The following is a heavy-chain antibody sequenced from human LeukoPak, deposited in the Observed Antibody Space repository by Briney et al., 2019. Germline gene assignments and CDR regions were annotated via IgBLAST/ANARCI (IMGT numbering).Heavy chain of an antibody. Sequence: SETLSLICTVSGASISSHYWSWIRQPAGKRLEWIGRMYTSGSTNYNPSLKSRVTMSVDTSKNQFSLKVTSVTAADTAVYYCARDGSDYYDSSGYSTYWGQGILVTVSS. V-gene: IGHV4-4*07. D-gene: IGHD3-22*01. CDR2: MYTSGST. J-gene: IGHJ4*02. CDR1: GASISSHY. CDR3: ARDGSDYYDSSGYSTY.